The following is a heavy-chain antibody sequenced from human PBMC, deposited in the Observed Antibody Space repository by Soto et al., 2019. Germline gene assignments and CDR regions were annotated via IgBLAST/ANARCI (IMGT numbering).Heavy chain of an antibody. D-gene: IGHD6-19*01. CDR3: AHRHLAMAGCLGAFDV. J-gene: IGHJ3*01. Sequence: QITLKESGPTLVKPTQTLTLTCTFSGFSLNTRGVGVGWIRQPPGKALEWLALIYWDDDRRYSPSLRSRLTLTKATSKNQVVLTMATMDPVDTATYYCAHRHLAMAGCLGAFDVWGQGTMVTVSS. V-gene: IGHV2-5*02. CDR2: IYWDDDR. CDR1: GFSLNTRGVG.